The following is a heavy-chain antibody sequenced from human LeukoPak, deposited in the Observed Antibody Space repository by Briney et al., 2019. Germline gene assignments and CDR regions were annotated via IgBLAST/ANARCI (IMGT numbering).Heavy chain of an antibody. J-gene: IGHJ4*02. D-gene: IGHD6-19*01. CDR1: GGSISSYY. V-gene: IGHV4-59*01. CDR2: MYNSGSA. Sequence: SETLSLTCTVSGGSISSYYWSWIRQPPGKGLEWIGYMYNSGSANYNPSLKSRVSISVDTSKNQFSLKLSSVTAADTAVYYCAREGSSGPLDYWGQGTLVTVSS. CDR3: AREGSSGPLDY.